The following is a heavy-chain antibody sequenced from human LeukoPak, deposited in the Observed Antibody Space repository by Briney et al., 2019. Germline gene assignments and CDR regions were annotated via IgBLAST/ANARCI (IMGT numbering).Heavy chain of an antibody. V-gene: IGHV3-30*18. Sequence: PGGSLRLSCAASGFSFNNYGMHWVRQAPGKGLEWVALMIYDGYYKYYADSVKGRFTISRDDSKNTLYLQVNSLRAEDTAVYYCAKDLITMVRGSAMDVWGQGTTVTVSS. CDR2: MIYDGYYK. CDR1: GFSFNNYG. CDR3: AKDLITMVRGSAMDV. D-gene: IGHD3-10*01. J-gene: IGHJ6*02.